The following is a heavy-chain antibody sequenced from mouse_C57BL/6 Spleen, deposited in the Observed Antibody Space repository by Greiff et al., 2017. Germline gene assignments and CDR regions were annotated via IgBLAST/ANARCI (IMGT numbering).Heavy chain of an antibody. CDR3: ARNWDVNYAIDY. J-gene: IGHJ4*01. CDR2: IHPNSGST. V-gene: IGHV1-64*01. Sequence: VQLQQPGAELVKPGASVKLSCKASGYTFTSYWMHWVKQRPGQGLEWIGMIHPNSGSTNYNEKFKSKATLTVDKSSSTAYMQLSSLTSEDSAVYYCARNWDVNYAIDYWGQGTSVTVSS. D-gene: IGHD4-1*01. CDR1: GYTFTSYW.